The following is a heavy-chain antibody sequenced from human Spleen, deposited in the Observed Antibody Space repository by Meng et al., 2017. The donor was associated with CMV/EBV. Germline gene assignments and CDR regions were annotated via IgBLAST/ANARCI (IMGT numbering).Heavy chain of an antibody. CDR2: ISPYNANT. CDR1: GYTFTSYG. Sequence: ASVKVSCKTSGYTFTSYGINWVRQAPGQGLEWMGWISPYNANTNYAQKLQGRVTMTTDTSTSTAYMELRSLRSDDTAVYYCAKITIFGVASQPDWFDPWGQGTLVTVSS. V-gene: IGHV1-18*01. J-gene: IGHJ5*02. D-gene: IGHD3-3*01. CDR3: AKITIFGVASQPDWFDP.